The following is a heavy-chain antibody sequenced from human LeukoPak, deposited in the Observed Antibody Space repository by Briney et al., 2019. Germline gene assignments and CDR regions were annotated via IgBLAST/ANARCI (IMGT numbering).Heavy chain of an antibody. CDR3: ARGPPWGDTAMAPYFDC. CDR2: INHSGST. J-gene: IGHJ4*02. Sequence: KPSETLSLTCAVYGGSFSGYYWSWIRQPPGKGLEWIGEINHSGSTNYNPSLKSRVTISVDTSKNQFSLKLSSVTAADTAVYYCARGPPWGDTAMAPYFDCWGQGTLVTVSS. V-gene: IGHV4-34*01. CDR1: GGSFSGYY. D-gene: IGHD5-18*01.